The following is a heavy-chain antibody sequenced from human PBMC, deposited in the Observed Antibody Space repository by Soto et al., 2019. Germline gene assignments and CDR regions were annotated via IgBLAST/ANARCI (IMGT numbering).Heavy chain of an antibody. CDR3: ARVANWNTPFDY. D-gene: IGHD1-1*01. CDR2: IYYCGST. V-gene: IGHV4-59*01. CDR1: GGSISSYY. J-gene: IGHJ4*02. Sequence: KSSETLSLTCTVAGGSISSYYWSWIRQPPGKGLEWIGYIYYCGSTNYNPSLKSRVTISVDTSKNQFSLKLSSVTAADTAVYYCARVANWNTPFDYWGQGTLVTVSS.